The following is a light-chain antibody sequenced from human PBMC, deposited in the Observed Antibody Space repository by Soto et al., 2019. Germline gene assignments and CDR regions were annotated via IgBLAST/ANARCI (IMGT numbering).Light chain of an antibody. CDR1: HSNIGSNR. V-gene: IGLV1-44*01. CDR3: ATWDASLNGVV. Sequence: QSVLTQPPSVSGTPGQRVTISCSGSHSNIGSNRVKWYRQFPGMAPSSLIYSNDQRPSGVPDRFSGSKSGTSASLAISGRQSEDEDDDYCATWDASLNGVVFGGGTKLTVL. J-gene: IGLJ2*01. CDR2: SND.